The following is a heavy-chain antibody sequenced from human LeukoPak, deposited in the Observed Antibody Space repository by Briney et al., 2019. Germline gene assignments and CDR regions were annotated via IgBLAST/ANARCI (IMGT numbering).Heavy chain of an antibody. CDR3: AKALSSSSWYFDY. CDR2: ISGSGGST. D-gene: IGHD6-6*01. CDR1: GFTFSSYA. V-gene: IGHV3-23*01. J-gene: IGHJ4*02. Sequence: GGSLRLSCAASGFTFSSYAMSWVRQAPGKGLEWVSAISGSGGSTYYADSVKGRFTISRDNSKNTLYLQTNSLRAEDTAVYYCAKALSSSSWYFDYWGQGTLVTVSS.